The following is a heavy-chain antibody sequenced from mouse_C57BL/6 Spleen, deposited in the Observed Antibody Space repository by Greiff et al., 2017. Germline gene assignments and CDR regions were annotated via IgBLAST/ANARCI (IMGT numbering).Heavy chain of an antibody. J-gene: IGHJ4*01. Sequence: EVKLQESGGGLVQPGGSLKLSCAASGIDFSRYWMSWVRRAPGKGLEWIGEINPDSSTINYAPSLKDKFIISRDNAKNTLYLQMSKVRSEDTALYYCAKYYDGSSFAMDYWGQGTSVTVSS. CDR3: AKYYDGSSFAMDY. V-gene: IGHV4-1*01. CDR2: INPDSSTI. D-gene: IGHD1-1*01. CDR1: GIDFSRYW.